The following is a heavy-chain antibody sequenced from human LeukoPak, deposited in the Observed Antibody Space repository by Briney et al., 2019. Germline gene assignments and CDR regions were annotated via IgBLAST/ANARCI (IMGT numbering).Heavy chain of an antibody. CDR1: GGSFSGYD. J-gene: IGHJ5*02. Sequence: SETLSLTCAVYGGSFSGYDWSWIRQPPGKGLEWIGEINHSGSTNYNAYLKNRVTISVDTPKNQFSLKLSSVTAADTAVYYCAKVLLCFGELSFRGHWFDPWGQGTLVTASS. CDR2: INHSGST. D-gene: IGHD3-10*01. V-gene: IGHV4-34*01. CDR3: AKVLLCFGELSFRGHWFDP.